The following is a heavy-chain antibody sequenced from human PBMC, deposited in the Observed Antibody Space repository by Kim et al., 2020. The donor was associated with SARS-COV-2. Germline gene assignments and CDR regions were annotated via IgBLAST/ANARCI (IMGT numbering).Heavy chain of an antibody. CDR2: ITYNSGTT. J-gene: IGHJ6*02. D-gene: IGHD3-16*01. CDR3: AKDVLGPSPFYALDV. CDR1: GLTFRNYG. V-gene: IGHV3-23*01. Sequence: GGSLRLSCTVSGLTFRNYGITWVRQAPGKGLEWVSGITYNSGTTYYADSVKGRFTISRDSSKNTVSLQMDSLRAEDTAVYYCAKDVLGPSPFYALDVWGQGTPVT.